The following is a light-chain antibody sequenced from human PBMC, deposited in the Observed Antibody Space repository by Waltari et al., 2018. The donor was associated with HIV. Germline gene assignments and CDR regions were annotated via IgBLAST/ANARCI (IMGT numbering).Light chain of an antibody. CDR3: SSYTSSSTRV. V-gene: IGLV2-14*01. J-gene: IGLJ3*02. Sequence: QSALTQPASVSGSPGQSITISCTGTSSDVGGYNYVSWYQQHPGQAPKPMIYEVSNRPSGVSNRFSGSKSGNTASLTISGLQAEDEADYYCSSYTSSSTRVFGGGTKLTVL. CDR2: EVS. CDR1: SSDVGGYNY.